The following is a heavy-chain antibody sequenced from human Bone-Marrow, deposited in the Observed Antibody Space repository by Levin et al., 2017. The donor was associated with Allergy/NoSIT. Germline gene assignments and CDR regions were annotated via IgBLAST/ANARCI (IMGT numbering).Heavy chain of an antibody. D-gene: IGHD6-13*01. V-gene: IGHV3-21*01. J-gene: IGHJ5*02. CDR2: ISSSSSYI. CDR1: GFTFSSYS. Sequence: LSLTCAASGFTFSSYSMNWVRQAPGKGLEWVSSISSSSSYIYYADSVKGRFTISRDNAKNSLYLQMNSLRAEDTAVYYCARESGIAAAGTNWFDPWGQGTLVTVSS. CDR3: ARESGIAAAGTNWFDP.